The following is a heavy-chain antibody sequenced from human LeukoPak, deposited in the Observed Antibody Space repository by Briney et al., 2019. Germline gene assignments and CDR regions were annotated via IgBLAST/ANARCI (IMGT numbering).Heavy chain of an antibody. CDR3: VYGESY. CDR1: GFTVSSNY. J-gene: IGHJ4*02. D-gene: IGHD3-10*01. Sequence: PGGSLRVSCAASGFTVSSNYMSWVRQAPGKGLEWASVIYSGGSTYYADSVKGRFTISRDNSKNTLYLQMNSLRAEDTAVYYCVYGESYWGQGTLVTVSS. CDR2: IYSGGST. V-gene: IGHV3-53*01.